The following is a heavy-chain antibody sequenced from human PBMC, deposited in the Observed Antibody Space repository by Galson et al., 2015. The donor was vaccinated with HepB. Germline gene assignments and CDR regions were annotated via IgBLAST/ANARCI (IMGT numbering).Heavy chain of an antibody. V-gene: IGHV5-10-1*01. Sequence: QSGAEVKKPGESLRISCKGSGYTFTNNWIQWVRQMPGKGLEWMGKIDPSDSYTKYSPSFQGHVTISVDKSISTAYLQWSSLRASDTAMYYCAGRFGYSSGYDYWGQGTLVTVSP. J-gene: IGHJ4*02. D-gene: IGHD3-22*01. CDR1: GYTFTNNW. CDR3: AGRFGYSSGYDY. CDR2: IDPSDSYT.